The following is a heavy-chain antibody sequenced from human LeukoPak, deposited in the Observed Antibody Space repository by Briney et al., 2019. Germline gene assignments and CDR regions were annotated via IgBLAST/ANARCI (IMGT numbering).Heavy chain of an antibody. J-gene: IGHJ4*02. V-gene: IGHV3-11*04. CDR1: GFTFSDYY. D-gene: IGHD3-10*01. CDR2: ISTSGTTT. CDR3: ARVRGSYSVDY. Sequence: GGSLRLSCAASGFTFSDYYMSWIRQAPGKGLEWISYISTSGTTTYHADSVKGRFTISRGDAKNSLYLQMNSLRADDTALYYCARVRGSYSVDYWGQGTLVTVSS.